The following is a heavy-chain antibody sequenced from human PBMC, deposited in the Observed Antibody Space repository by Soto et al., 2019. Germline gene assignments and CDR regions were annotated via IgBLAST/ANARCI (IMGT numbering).Heavy chain of an antibody. J-gene: IGHJ5*02. CDR1: GDSINNSHW. V-gene: IGHV4-4*02. Sequence: QVQLQESGPGLVQPSGTLSLTCAVSGDSINNSHWWSWVRQPPGKGLEWIGETYHSGTTNYNPSLKTRVTISIDKSKNQFSLQMNSVTAADTAVYYCAREVNSSPARGPNWFDPWGQGTLVTVSS. D-gene: IGHD6-13*01. CDR2: TYHSGTT. CDR3: AREVNSSPARGPNWFDP.